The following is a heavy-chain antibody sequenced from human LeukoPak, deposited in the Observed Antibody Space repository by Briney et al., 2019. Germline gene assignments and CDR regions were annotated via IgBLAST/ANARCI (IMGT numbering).Heavy chain of an antibody. J-gene: IGHJ4*02. CDR3: AREPGRTGERYFDWLLYGTGRYYFDY. CDR2: IYYSGST. CDR1: GDSMSSSHYC. D-gene: IGHD3-9*01. V-gene: IGHV4-39*07. Sequence: PSETLSLTCTVSGDSMSSSHYCWGWIRQPPGKGLEWIGSIYYSGSTYYNPSLKSRVTISVDTSKNQFSLKLSSVTAADTAVYYCAREPGRTGERYFDWLLYGTGRYYFDYWGQGTLVTVSS.